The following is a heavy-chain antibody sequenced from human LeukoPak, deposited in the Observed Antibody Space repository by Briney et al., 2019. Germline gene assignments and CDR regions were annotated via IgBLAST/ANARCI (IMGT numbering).Heavy chain of an antibody. V-gene: IGHV4-34*01. CDR3: ARGRYVWGSYRAYFDY. D-gene: IGHD3-16*02. Sequence: SETLSLTCAVYGESFSGYYWSWIRQPPAKGLEWIGEANHSGSTNYNPSLKSRVTIAVDTSKNQFSLKLSSVTAADTAVYYCARGRYVWGSYRAYFDYWGQGTLVTVSS. CDR2: ANHSGST. CDR1: GESFSGYY. J-gene: IGHJ4*02.